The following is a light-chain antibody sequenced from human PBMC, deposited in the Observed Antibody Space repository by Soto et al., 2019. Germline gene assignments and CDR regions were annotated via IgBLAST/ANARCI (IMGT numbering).Light chain of an antibody. Sequence: QSALTQPPSASGSPGQSVTISCTGTSSDVGSYDYVSWYQQHPGKAPKLMIYEVSKRPSGVPDRFSGSKSGNTASLTVSGLQAEDEADYYCSSSAGSNNCVVFGGGTKLTVL. CDR3: SSSAGSNNCVV. V-gene: IGLV2-8*01. J-gene: IGLJ2*01. CDR2: EVS. CDR1: SSDVGSYDY.